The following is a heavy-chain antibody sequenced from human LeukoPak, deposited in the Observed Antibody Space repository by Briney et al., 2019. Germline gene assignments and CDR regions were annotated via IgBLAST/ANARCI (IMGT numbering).Heavy chain of an antibody. D-gene: IGHD6-19*01. CDR2: IYSGGST. Sequence: GGSLRLSCAASGFTFSSNYMSWVRQAPGKGLEGVSVIYSGGSTYYADSVKGRFTISRDNSKNTLYLQMNSLRAEDTAVYYCARASYSSGWYMGAFDIWGQGTMVTVSS. J-gene: IGHJ3*02. CDR1: GFTFSSNY. V-gene: IGHV3-53*01. CDR3: ARASYSSGWYMGAFDI.